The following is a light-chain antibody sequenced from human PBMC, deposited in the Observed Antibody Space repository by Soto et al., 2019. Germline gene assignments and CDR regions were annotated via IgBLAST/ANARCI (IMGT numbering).Light chain of an antibody. CDR1: ESISTN. Sequence: RVMTQSPASLSVSPGESAILSCRASESISTNLAWYQHKPGQAPRLLIYGASTRATGTPARCSGSGSGTEFTLTISGLQSDDVALYFCQQYNSWPRSFGPGTKLEIK. V-gene: IGKV3-15*01. J-gene: IGKJ2*01. CDR3: QQYNSWPRS. CDR2: GAS.